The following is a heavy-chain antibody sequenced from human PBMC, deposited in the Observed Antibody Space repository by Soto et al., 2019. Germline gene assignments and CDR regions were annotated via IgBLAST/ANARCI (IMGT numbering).Heavy chain of an antibody. Sequence: GGSPRLSCAASGFTFSPYWMHWVRQAPGKGLMWVSRMTRDGSTTYADSVKGRFTISRDNAKNTLYLQMNSLRVDDTAVYYCTRDRNYYYMDVWGKGTTVTVSS. V-gene: IGHV3-74*01. CDR2: MTRDGSTT. CDR3: TRDRNYYYMDV. J-gene: IGHJ6*03. CDR1: GFTFSPYW.